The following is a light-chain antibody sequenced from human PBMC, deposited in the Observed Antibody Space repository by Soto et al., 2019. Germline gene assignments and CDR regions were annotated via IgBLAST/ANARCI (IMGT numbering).Light chain of an antibody. J-gene: IGLJ1*01. CDR2: DVS. CDR1: SSDVGAYNY. CDR3: NSYTSSSTLYV. Sequence: QSALTQPASVSGSPGQSVAISCTGTSSDVGAYNYVSWYQQLPGKAPKLLIYDVSHRPSWVSDRFSGSKSGNTASLTISGLQAEDEGDYYCNSYTSSSTLYVFGTGTKVT. V-gene: IGLV2-14*01.